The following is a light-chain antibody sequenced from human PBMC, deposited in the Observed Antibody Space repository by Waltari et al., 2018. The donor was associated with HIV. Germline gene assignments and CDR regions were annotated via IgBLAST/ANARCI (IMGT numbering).Light chain of an antibody. CDR1: SSDVGAYKF. J-gene: IGLJ2*01. CDR3: CSYAGNYIFD. Sequence: QSALTQPRSVSGSPGQSVTISCTGTSSDVGAYKFLSWYQQYPGKAPKLLIYDVKKRPSGVPDRFYGSKSDNTASLTISGLQAEDEADYYCCSYAGNYIFDFGGGTKLTVL. CDR2: DVK. V-gene: IGLV2-11*01.